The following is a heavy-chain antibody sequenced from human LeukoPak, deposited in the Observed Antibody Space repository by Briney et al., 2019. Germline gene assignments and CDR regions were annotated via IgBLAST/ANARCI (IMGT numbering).Heavy chain of an antibody. D-gene: IGHD3-22*01. CDR2: INPSGST. CDR3: ARGRHDITMIVVVMTSVSYYLDV. V-gene: IGHV4-34*01. J-gene: IGHJ6*03. CDR1: GGSFSGYH. Sequence: ASETLSLTCAVYGGSFSGYHWTWIRQSPGKGLEWIGDINPSGSTYYNPSLKSRLTISVDTSKNQFSLKLRSVTAADTAVYYCARGRHDITMIVVVMTSVSYYLDVWGKGTTVTVS.